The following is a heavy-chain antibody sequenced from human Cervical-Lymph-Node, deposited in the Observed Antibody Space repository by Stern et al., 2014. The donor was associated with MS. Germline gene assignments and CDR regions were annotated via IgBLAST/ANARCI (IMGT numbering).Heavy chain of an antibody. V-gene: IGHV4-61*02. D-gene: IGHD2-8*01. CDR2: IYTSGNT. Sequence: KESGPGLVKPSQTLSLTCTVSGVSMSSGSYHWSWIRQPAGKGLEWIGHIYTSGNTNYNPSLRGRVAMSVDTSKNQFSLKLSSVTAADTAVYYCATDGEWGVPDYWGQGALVIVSS. CDR3: ATDGEWGVPDY. CDR1: GVSMSSGSYH. J-gene: IGHJ4*02.